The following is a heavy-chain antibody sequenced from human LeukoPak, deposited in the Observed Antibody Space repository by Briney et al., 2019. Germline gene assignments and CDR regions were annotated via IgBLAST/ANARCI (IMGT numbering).Heavy chain of an antibody. V-gene: IGHV4-39*07. D-gene: IGHD6-19*01. J-gene: IGHJ4*02. CDR1: GDSISSSNCY. CDR3: ARSIRGYSSGWYYFDY. CDR2: IYYSGST. Sequence: SETLSLTCTVSGDSISSSNCYWGWIRQPPGKGLEWIGSIYYSGSTYYNPSLKSRVTISVDTSKNQFSVKLSSVTAADTAVYYCARSIRGYSSGWYYFDYWGQGTLITVSS.